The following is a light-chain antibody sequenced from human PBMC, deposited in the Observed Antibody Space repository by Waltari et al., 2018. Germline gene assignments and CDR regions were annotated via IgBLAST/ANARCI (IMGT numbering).Light chain of an antibody. Sequence: EIVLTQSPVTLSLSPGERATLSCRASQGISGYLAWYQQKPGQAPRLLISEASNRATGIPARFSGSGSGTDFTLIISSLEPEDFAVYYCQQRHSWPITFGQGTRLEIK. CDR1: QGISGY. V-gene: IGKV3-11*01. CDR3: QQRHSWPIT. J-gene: IGKJ5*01. CDR2: EAS.